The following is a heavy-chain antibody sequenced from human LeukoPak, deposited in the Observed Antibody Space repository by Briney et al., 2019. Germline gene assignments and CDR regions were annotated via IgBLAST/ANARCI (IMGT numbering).Heavy chain of an antibody. V-gene: IGHV4-34*01. CDR2: INHSGST. CDR1: GGSFSGYY. CDR3: ARRLRYFDWLWHDAFDI. Sequence: SETLSLTCAVYGGSFSGYYWSWIRQPPGKGLEWIGEINHSGSTNYNPSLKSRVTISVDTSKNQFSLKLSSVTAADTAVYYCARRLRYFDWLWHDAFDIWGQGTMVTVSS. J-gene: IGHJ3*02. D-gene: IGHD3-9*01.